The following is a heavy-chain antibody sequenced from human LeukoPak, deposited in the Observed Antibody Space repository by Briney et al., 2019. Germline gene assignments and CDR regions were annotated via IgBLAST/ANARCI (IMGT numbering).Heavy chain of an antibody. V-gene: IGHV3-66*01. Sequence: GGSLRLSCAASGFTVSSNYMSWVRQAPGKGLEWVSVIYSGGSTYYADSVRGRFTISRDNSKNTLYLQMNSLRAEDTAVYYCARASPIAAAGPGDAFDIWGQGTMVTVSS. CDR1: GFTVSSNY. J-gene: IGHJ3*02. CDR2: IYSGGST. D-gene: IGHD6-13*01. CDR3: ARASPIAAAGPGDAFDI.